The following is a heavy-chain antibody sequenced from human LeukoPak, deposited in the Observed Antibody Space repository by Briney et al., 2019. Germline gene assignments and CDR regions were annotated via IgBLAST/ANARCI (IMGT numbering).Heavy chain of an antibody. CDR2: IYHSGST. CDR1: GYSTGSGYY. D-gene: IGHD6-13*01. Sequence: PAETLSPTCTLSGYSTGSGYYWGWIRQPPGDGLEWIVSIYHSGSTYYNPSLKSRVTISVDTSKNQFSLKLSSVTAADTAMYYCARGQQLVQGLFDYWGQGTLVTVSS. CDR3: ARGQQLVQGLFDY. J-gene: IGHJ4*02. V-gene: IGHV4-38-2*02.